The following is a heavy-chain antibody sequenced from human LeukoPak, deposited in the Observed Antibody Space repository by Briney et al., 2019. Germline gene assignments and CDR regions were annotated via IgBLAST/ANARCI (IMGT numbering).Heavy chain of an antibody. V-gene: IGHV3-23*01. CDR1: GFTFSSYA. CDR3: AREGSSGYYSRRGSHYYYYGMDV. J-gene: IGHJ6*02. CDR2: ISGSGGST. Sequence: GGSLRLSCAASGFTFSSYAMSWVRQAPGKGLEWVSAISGSGGSTYYADSVKGRFTISRDNSKNTLYLQMNSLRAEDTAVYYCAREGSSGYYSRRGSHYYYYGMDVWGQGTTVTVSS. D-gene: IGHD3-22*01.